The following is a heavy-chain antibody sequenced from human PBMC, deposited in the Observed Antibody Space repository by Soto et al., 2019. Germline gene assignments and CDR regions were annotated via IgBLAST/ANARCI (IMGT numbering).Heavy chain of an antibody. CDR3: ARGGDIIRASGSFDY. Sequence: SETLSLTCTVSGGSVRSGTYYWSWIRQPPGKGLEWIGYIYSIGSTNYNPSLKSRVTISVDTSKNQFSLKLSSVTAADTAVYYCARGGDIIRASGSFDYWGQGTLVTVSS. J-gene: IGHJ4*02. CDR1: GGSVRSGTYY. CDR2: IYSIGST. V-gene: IGHV4-61*01. D-gene: IGHD6-25*01.